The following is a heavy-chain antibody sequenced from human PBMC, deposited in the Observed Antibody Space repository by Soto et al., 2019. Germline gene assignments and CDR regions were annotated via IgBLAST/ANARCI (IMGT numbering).Heavy chain of an antibody. CDR2: ISGSGGST. V-gene: IGHV3-23*01. D-gene: IGHD3-22*01. CDR3: AKDLYYYDSSKRAFDY. Sequence: GGSLRLSCAASGFTFSSYAMSWVRQAPGKGLEWVSAISGSGGSTYYADSVKGRFTISGDNSKNTLYLQMNSLRAEDTAVYYCAKDLYYYDSSKRAFDYWGQGTLVTVSS. CDR1: GFTFSSYA. J-gene: IGHJ4*02.